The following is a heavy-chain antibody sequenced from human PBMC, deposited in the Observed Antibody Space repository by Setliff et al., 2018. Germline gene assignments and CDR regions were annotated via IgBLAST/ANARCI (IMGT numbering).Heavy chain of an antibody. Sequence: GGSLRLSCAASGFTFSDYYMRWIRQAPGKGLEWVGFIRKKAYGGATEYAASMKGRFIISREDSKNIAYLQMNSLKTEDTAVYYCTRLLWFGDDASDIWGQGTMVTVSS. CDR1: GFTFSDYY. CDR2: IRKKAYGGAT. D-gene: IGHD3-10*01. CDR3: TRLLWFGDDASDI. J-gene: IGHJ3*02. V-gene: IGHV3-49*03.